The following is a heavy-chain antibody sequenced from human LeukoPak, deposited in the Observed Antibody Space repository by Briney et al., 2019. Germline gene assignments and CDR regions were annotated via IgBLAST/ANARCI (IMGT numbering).Heavy chain of an antibody. CDR2: INPNSGAT. J-gene: IGHJ4*02. Sequence: ASVKVSCKASGYTFTNYYVHWVRQAPGQGLECVGWINPNSGATNYQGRVTMTRDTSITTAYMELRSLKSDDTAIYYCARRVGVTARLDFWGQGTLVTVSS. CDR1: GYTFTNYY. V-gene: IGHV1-2*02. D-gene: IGHD2-21*02. CDR3: ARRVGVTARLDF.